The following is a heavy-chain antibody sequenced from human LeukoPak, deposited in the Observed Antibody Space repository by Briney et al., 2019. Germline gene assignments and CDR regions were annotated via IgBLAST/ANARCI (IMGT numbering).Heavy chain of an antibody. CDR1: GFTFSSYA. Sequence: PGGSLRLSCAASGFTFSSYAMHWVRQAPGKGLEWVAVISYDGSNKYYADSVKGRFTISRDNSKNTLYLQMNSLRAEDTAVYYCAREGGWLQSRGAFDTWGQGTMVTVSS. CDR2: ISYDGSNK. J-gene: IGHJ3*02. V-gene: IGHV3-30-3*01. CDR3: AREGGWLQSRGAFDT. D-gene: IGHD5-24*01.